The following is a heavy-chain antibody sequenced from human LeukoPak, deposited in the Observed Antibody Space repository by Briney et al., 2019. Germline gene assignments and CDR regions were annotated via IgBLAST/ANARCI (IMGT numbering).Heavy chain of an antibody. J-gene: IGHJ1*01. V-gene: IGHV4-61*01. CDR1: GGSPSSSSSY. CDR2: IYYSGRT. CDR3: ARGDFWSGDLIQH. D-gene: IGHD3-3*01. Sequence: SGTLSPTCTLSGGSPSSSSSYWSWIRQPPRKGMEWIGYIYYSGRTSYNPSLKSRVTISVDTSKNQFSLKLSSVTAADTAVYYCARGDFWSGDLIQHWGQGTLVTVSS.